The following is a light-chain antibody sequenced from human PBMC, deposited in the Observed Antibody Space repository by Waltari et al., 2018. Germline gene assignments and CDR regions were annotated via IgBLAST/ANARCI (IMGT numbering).Light chain of an antibody. CDR2: AAS. CDR3: QQGYRTWT. Sequence: IQLTQSPTSIYASVGNRVTITCRAQQSVNDFLNWYQHKPGPAPKLLIFAASTLQSGVPNRFSGSGSGTDFALTINGLQPDDFATYYCQQGYRTWTFGLGTTVAI. V-gene: IGKV1-39*01. CDR1: QSVNDF. J-gene: IGKJ1*01.